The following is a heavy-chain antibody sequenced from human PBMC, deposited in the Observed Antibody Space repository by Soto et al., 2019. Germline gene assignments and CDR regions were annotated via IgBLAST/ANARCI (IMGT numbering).Heavy chain of an antibody. CDR1: GFTFSSYG. V-gene: IGHV3-33*01. J-gene: IGHJ6*02. CDR3: ARVRVRGSRGVWYYYYYGMDV. Sequence: PGGSLRLSCAASGFTFSSYGMHWVRQAPGKGLEWVAVIWYDGSNKYYADSVKGRFTISRDNSKNTLYLQMNSLRAEDTAVYYCARVRVRGSRGVWYYYYYGMDVWGQGTTVTVSS. CDR2: IWYDGSNK. D-gene: IGHD3-16*01.